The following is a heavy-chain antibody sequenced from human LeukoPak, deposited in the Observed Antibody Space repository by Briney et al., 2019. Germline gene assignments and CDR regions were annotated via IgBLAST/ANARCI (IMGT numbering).Heavy chain of an antibody. CDR3: AKPSSGDPPRDFDY. CDR1: GFTFDAFV. D-gene: IGHD1-26*01. V-gene: IGHV3-30*02. J-gene: IGHJ4*02. Sequence: GGTLRLSCAASGFTFDAFVLSWVRQTPQKGLEWVAYIRYDGGNKGYPDSVKGRFTISRDNSKNTLYLQMNSLRPEDTAVYYCAKPSSGDPPRDFDYWGQGTLVTVSS. CDR2: IRYDGGNK.